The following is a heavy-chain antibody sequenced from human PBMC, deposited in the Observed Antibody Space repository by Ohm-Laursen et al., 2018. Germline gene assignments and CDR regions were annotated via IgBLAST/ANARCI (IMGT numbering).Heavy chain of an antibody. J-gene: IGHJ4*02. D-gene: IGHD3-16*01. CDR1: GATLTEYS. CDR2: FHPEDGQT. CDR3: ATPLYDGTYFFDY. V-gene: IGHV1-24*01. Sequence: ASVKVSCKVPGATLTEYSMHWVRQAPGKGLEWMAGFHPEDGQTIYAQKFQGRVTLTEDTSTVTRYMELSSLRPEDTAVYYCATPLYDGTYFFDYWGPGTQVTVSS.